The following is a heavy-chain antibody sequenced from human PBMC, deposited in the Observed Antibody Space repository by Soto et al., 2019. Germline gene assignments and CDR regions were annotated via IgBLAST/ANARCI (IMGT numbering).Heavy chain of an antibody. CDR1: GGTFSSYA. D-gene: IGHD3-9*01. CDR3: ARERRHDILTGYYKDYYYGMDV. V-gene: IGHV1-69*13. Sequence: SVKVSCKASGGTFSSYAISWVRQAPGQGLEWMGGIIPIFGTANYAQKFQGRVTITADESTSTAYMELSSLRSEDTAVYYCARERRHDILTGYYKDYYYGMDVWGQGTTVTVSS. J-gene: IGHJ6*02. CDR2: IIPIFGTA.